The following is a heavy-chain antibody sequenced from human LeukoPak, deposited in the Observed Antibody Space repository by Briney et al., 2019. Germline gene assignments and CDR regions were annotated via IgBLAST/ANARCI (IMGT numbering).Heavy chain of an antibody. V-gene: IGHV3-23*01. CDR1: GFNFGNYA. CDR3: ATGGYCGLFLFNY. J-gene: IGHJ4*02. Sequence: GGSLRLSCAASGFNFGNYAMSWVRQAPGRGLEWVAGVSDGGGSTHYADSVKGRFTISRDTSKNTLYLQMNSLRVEDTAIYFCATGGYCGLFLFNYWGQGTLVTVSS. CDR2: VSDGGGST. D-gene: IGHD2-8*02.